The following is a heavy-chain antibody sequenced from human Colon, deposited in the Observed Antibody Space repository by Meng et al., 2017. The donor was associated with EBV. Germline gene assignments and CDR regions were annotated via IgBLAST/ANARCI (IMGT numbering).Heavy chain of an antibody. D-gene: IGHD1-26*01. CDR1: GGSISSGNHY. CDR2: IYYSGST. J-gene: IGHJ4*02. Sequence: QVQLQESGPGLVKPSXXLPLTCTVSGGSISSGNHYWSWIRQHPGKGLEYIGYIYYSGSTYYNPSLKSRVDISVDKSKNQFYLSLFSVTAADTAVYYCGRDQGRELINHWGQGTLVTVSS. CDR3: GRDQGRELINH. V-gene: IGHV4-31*09.